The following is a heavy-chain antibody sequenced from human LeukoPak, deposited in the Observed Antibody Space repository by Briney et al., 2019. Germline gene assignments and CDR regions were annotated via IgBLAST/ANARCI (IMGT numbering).Heavy chain of an antibody. CDR2: ISGSGGST. CDR1: GFTFSSYA. Sequence: PGGSLRLSCAASGFTFSSYAMSWVRQAPGKGLEWVSAISGSGGSTYYADSVKGRFTISRDNSKNTLYLQMNSLRAEDTAVYYCAKDQGLAAAGTVFYYYYYGMGVWGQGTTVTVSS. D-gene: IGHD6-13*01. CDR3: AKDQGLAAAGTVFYYYYYGMGV. J-gene: IGHJ6*02. V-gene: IGHV3-23*01.